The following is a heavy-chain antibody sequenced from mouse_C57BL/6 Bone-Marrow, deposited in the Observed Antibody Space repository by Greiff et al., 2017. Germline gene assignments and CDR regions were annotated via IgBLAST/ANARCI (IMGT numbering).Heavy chain of an antibody. CDR1: GYTFTSYG. Sequence: VQGVESGAELARPGASVKLSCKASGYTFTSYGISWVKQRTGQGLEWIGEIYPRSGNTYYNEKFKGKATLTADKSSSTAYMELSSLTSEDSAVYFCARNYYGNRYAMDYWGQGTSVTVSS. V-gene: IGHV1-81*01. J-gene: IGHJ4*01. CDR2: IYPRSGNT. D-gene: IGHD2-1*01. CDR3: ARNYYGNRYAMDY.